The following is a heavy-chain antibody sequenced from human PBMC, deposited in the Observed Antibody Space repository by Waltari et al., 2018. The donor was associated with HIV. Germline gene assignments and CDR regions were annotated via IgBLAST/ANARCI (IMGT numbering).Heavy chain of an antibody. CDR3: AREDYDQFWGSPLYIFDS. CDR2: INTRGDT. V-gene: IGHV4-61*02. J-gene: IGHJ4*02. Sequence: QVQLQESGPGLARSSQTLSLACSVSGASIKITLYFWRLVRQSAGGGPEWIGRINTRGDTKYNPSPKGRVVMSIDAPRKMFFLNLTSISAADTGTYFCAREDYDQFWGSPLYIFDSWGLGTVITVSS. D-gene: IGHD3-16*01. CDR1: GASIKITLYF.